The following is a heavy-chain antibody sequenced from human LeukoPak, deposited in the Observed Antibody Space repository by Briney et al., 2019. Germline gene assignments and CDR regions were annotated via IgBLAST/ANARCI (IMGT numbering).Heavy chain of an antibody. CDR1: GFTFSSFG. V-gene: IGHV3-23*01. CDR3: AKGSWGSGYLPDFDY. Sequence: GGSPRLSCAASGFTFSSFGMCWVRQAPGKGLEWVSGISDSASSTHYADSVKGRFTISRDNSKNTLYLQMDSLRAEDTAVYYCAKGSWGSGYLPDFDYWGQGTLVTVSS. D-gene: IGHD5-12*01. J-gene: IGHJ4*02. CDR2: ISDSASST.